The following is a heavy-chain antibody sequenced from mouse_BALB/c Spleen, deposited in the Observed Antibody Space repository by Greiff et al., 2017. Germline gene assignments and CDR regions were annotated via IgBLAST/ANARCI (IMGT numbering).Heavy chain of an antibody. Sequence: VQLQQPGAELVMPGASVKMSCKASGYTFTDYWMHWVKQRPGQGLEWIGAIDTSDSYTSYNQKFKGKATLTVDESSSTAYMQLSSLTSEDSAVYYCARGSLAWYFDVWGAGTTVTVSS. CDR1: GYTFTDYW. CDR2: IDTSDSYT. CDR3: ARGSLAWYFDV. V-gene: IGHV1-69*01. J-gene: IGHJ1*01.